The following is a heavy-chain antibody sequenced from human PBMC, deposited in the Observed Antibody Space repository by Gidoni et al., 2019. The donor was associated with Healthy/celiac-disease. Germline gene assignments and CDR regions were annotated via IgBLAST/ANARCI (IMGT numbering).Heavy chain of an antibody. CDR2: IYSGGST. CDR3: ARYSSPYYYYYYMDV. Sequence: EVQLVESGGGLIQPGGSLRLSCAASGFTVSSNYMSWVRQAPGKGLEWVSVIYSGGSTYYADSVKGRFTISRDNSKNTLYLQMNSLRAEDTAVYYCARYSSPYYYYYYMDVWGKGTTVTVSS. CDR1: GFTVSSNY. V-gene: IGHV3-53*01. J-gene: IGHJ6*03. D-gene: IGHD4-4*01.